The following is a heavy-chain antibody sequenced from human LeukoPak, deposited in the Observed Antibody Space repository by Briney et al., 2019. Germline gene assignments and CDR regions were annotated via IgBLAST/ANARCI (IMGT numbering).Heavy chain of an antibody. CDR1: GGSISSYY. CDR2: IYYSGST. CDR3: ARGYYDSSGYYPAEYFQH. D-gene: IGHD3-22*01. V-gene: IGHV4-59*01. J-gene: IGHJ1*01. Sequence: SETLSPTCTVSGGSISSYYWSWIRQPPGKGLEWIGYIYYSGSTNYNPSLKSRVTISVDTSKNQFSLKLSSVTAADTAVYYCARGYYDSSGYYPAEYFQHWGQGTLVTVSS.